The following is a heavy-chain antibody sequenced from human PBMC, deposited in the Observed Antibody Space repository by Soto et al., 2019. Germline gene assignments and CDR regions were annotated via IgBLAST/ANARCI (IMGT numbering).Heavy chain of an antibody. Sequence: SVKVSCKASGGTFSSYAISWVRQAPGQGLEWMGGIIPIFGTANYAQKFQGRVTITADGSTSTAYMELSSLRSEDTAVYYCARVGDYDILTGYYRRYYYYGMDVWGQGTTVTVSS. CDR3: ARVGDYDILTGYYRRYYYYGMDV. D-gene: IGHD3-9*01. V-gene: IGHV1-69*13. CDR1: GGTFSSYA. CDR2: IIPIFGTA. J-gene: IGHJ6*02.